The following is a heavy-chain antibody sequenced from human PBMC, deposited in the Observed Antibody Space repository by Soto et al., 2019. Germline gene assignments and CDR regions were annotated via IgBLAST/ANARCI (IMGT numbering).Heavy chain of an antibody. D-gene: IGHD1-7*01. CDR2: IIPIFGTA. CDR3: ARGLDGITGTSPPASFDY. Sequence: SVKVSCKASGGTFSSYAISWVRQAPGQGLEWMGGIIPIFGTANYAQKFQGRVTITADESTSTAYMELSSLRSEDTAVYYCARGLDGITGTSPPASFDYWGQGTLVTVSS. V-gene: IGHV1-69*13. CDR1: GGTFSSYA. J-gene: IGHJ4*02.